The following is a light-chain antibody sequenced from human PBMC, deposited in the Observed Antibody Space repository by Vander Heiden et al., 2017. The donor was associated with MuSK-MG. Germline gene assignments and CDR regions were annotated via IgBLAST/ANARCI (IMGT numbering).Light chain of an antibody. CDR3: QQLNSYPIT. CDR1: QGISSY. V-gene: IGKV1-9*01. Sequence: DIQLTQSPSFLSASVGDRVTITCRASQGISSYLAWYQQKPGKAPKLLIYAASTLRSGVASRFSGSGSGTEFTLTISSLQPEDFATYYCQQLNSYPITFGQGTRLEIK. CDR2: AAS. J-gene: IGKJ5*01.